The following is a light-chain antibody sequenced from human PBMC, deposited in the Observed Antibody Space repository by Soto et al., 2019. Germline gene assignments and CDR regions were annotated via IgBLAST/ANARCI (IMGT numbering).Light chain of an antibody. CDR2: GSS. CDR3: QQYGSSLFT. J-gene: IGKJ3*01. CDR1: QSISSNY. Sequence: EIVLTQSPCTLSLPPGERATLSCWASQSISSNYLAWYQQKPGQPPRLLISGSSIRASGVPERFSGGGSGTDFTLTITRLEPEDFAVYYCQQYGSSLFTFGPGTKVDIK. V-gene: IGKV3-20*01.